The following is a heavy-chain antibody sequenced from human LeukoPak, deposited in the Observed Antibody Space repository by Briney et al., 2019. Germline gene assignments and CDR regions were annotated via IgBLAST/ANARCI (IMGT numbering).Heavy chain of an antibody. Sequence: GGSLRLSCVASEFTFSTYSMNWVRQAPAKGLERVSSISSSTSYIYYADSVKGRFTISRDNAKNSLYLQMNDLRAEDTAVYYCARQGVANWFDPWGQGTLVTVSS. J-gene: IGHJ5*02. CDR2: ISSSTSYI. CDR1: EFTFSTYS. V-gene: IGHV3-21*01. CDR3: ARQGVANWFDP. D-gene: IGHD2-8*01.